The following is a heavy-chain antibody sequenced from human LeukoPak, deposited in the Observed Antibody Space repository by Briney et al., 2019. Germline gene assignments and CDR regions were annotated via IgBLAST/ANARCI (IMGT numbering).Heavy chain of an antibody. Sequence: GESLKISCKSSGYSFTSYWIGWVRQMPGKGLEWMGIIYPGDSDTRYSPSFQGQVTISADKSISTAYLQWSSLKASDTAMYYCASYYDSSGYPNDAFDIWGQGTMVTVSS. D-gene: IGHD3-22*01. CDR1: GYSFTSYW. CDR3: ASYYDSSGYPNDAFDI. CDR2: IYPGDSDT. V-gene: IGHV5-51*01. J-gene: IGHJ3*02.